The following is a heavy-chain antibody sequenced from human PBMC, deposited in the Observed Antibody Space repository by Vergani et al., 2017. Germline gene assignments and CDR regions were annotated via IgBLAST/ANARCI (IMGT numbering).Heavy chain of an antibody. Sequence: QVHLQQRGAGVLKPSETLSLTCGVIGGSLSGYFWSWIRQSPGRGLEWIGEITEIGSAKYSPSATSRVTISVDTSRGEFTLTVTSVTAADTGLYFCSSRRPRLNLGSKSNARTFDSWGQGTLVTVSS. CDR2: ITEIGSA. V-gene: IGHV4-34*02. J-gene: IGHJ4*02. CDR1: GGSLSGYF. CDR3: SSRRPRLNLGSKSNARTFDS. D-gene: IGHD3-16*01.